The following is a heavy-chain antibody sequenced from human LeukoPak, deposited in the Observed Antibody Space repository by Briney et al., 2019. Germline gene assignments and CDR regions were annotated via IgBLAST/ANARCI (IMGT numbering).Heavy chain of an antibody. CDR3: ARLADYDSSFDAFDI. V-gene: IGHV4-59*08. J-gene: IGHJ3*02. CDR2: IYYSGST. CDR1: GGSISSYY. D-gene: IGHD3-22*01. Sequence: SETLSLTCTVSGGSISSYYWGWIRQPPGKGLEWIGYIYYSGSTNYNPSLKSRVTISVDTSKNQFSLKLSSVTAADTAVYYCARLADYDSSFDAFDIWGQGTMVTVSS.